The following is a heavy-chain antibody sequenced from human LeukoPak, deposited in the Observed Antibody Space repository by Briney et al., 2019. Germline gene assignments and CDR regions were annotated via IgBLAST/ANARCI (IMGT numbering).Heavy chain of an antibody. CDR2: INHSGST. J-gene: IGHJ4*02. CDR3: ARGLNAAAHRKGGVDY. D-gene: IGHD6-13*01. Sequence: SGTLSLTCAVYGGSFSGYYWSWIRQPPGKGLEWMGEINHSGSTNYNPSLKRRVTISVDTAKNQFSLKLSSVTAADTAVYYCARGLNAAAHRKGGVDYWGQGTLVTVSS. V-gene: IGHV4-34*01. CDR1: GGSFSGYY.